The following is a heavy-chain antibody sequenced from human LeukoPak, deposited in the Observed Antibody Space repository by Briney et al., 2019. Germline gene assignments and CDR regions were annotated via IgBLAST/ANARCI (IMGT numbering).Heavy chain of an antibody. J-gene: IGHJ4*02. CDR3: ASRFEWLSSFDY. V-gene: IGHV3-30*03. CDR1: GVTFSNYA. Sequence: GRSLRLSCAASGVTFSNYAMHWVRQAPGKGLEWVALISHDGSSEYYADSMKGRFTISRDNSKNTFYLQMNSMRAEDTAVYYCASRFEWLSSFDYWGQGTLVTVSS. CDR2: ISHDGSSE. D-gene: IGHD3-3*01.